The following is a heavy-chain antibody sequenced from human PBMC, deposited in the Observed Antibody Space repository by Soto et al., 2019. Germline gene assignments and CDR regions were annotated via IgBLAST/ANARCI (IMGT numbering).Heavy chain of an antibody. CDR1: GFSLSDFY. Sequence: QIQLVESGGGLVKPGGSLRLSCAASGFSLSDFYMSWIRQAPGKGLEWVSYISGSSGYTGYADSVKGRFTISRDNAKNSLYLQMNSLRVEDTAVYYCARDRGGYGPPDVWGQGTTVTVSS. D-gene: IGHD3-10*01. CDR3: ARDRGGYGPPDV. CDR2: ISGSSGYT. J-gene: IGHJ6*02. V-gene: IGHV3-11*06.